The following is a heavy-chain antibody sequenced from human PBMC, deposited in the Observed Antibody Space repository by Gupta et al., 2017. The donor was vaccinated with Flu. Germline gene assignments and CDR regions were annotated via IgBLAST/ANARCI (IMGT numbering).Heavy chain of an antibody. CDR3: AKDGGSDSSGYYGYIDY. J-gene: IGHJ4*02. V-gene: IGHV3-23*01. Sequence: VQLLESGGGLEQSGGSRRLSCATSGFTFSSQAMSWVRQAPGKGLGWVSIISGSCAGTYYADSVKGRFTISRDNFKNSLNLQMNSLRSEDSAVYYCAKDGGSDSSGYYGYIDYWGKGTLVTVSS. D-gene: IGHD3-22*01. CDR1: GFTFSSQA. CDR2: ISGSCAGT.